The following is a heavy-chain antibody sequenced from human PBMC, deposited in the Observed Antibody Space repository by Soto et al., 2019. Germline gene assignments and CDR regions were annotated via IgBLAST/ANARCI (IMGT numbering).Heavy chain of an antibody. CDR2: FDPEDGET. CDR3: ATGRHYYDSSGYFPFDY. J-gene: IGHJ4*02. Sequence: ASVKVSCKVSGYTLTELSMHWVRQAPGKGLEWMGGFDPEDGETIYAQKFQGRVTMTEDTSTDTAYMELSSLRSEDTAVYYCATGRHYYDSSGYFPFDYWGQGTLVTVSS. V-gene: IGHV1-24*01. D-gene: IGHD3-22*01. CDR1: GYTLTELS.